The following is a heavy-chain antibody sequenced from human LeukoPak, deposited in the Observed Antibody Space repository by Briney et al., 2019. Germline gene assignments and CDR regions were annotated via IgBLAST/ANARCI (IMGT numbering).Heavy chain of an antibody. CDR3: ARQGSSGWYEVGLDY. Sequence: GESLKISCKGSGYSFTSYWIGWVRQMPGKGLEWMGIVYPGDSDTRYSPSFQGQVTISADKSISTAYLQWGSLKASDTAMYYCARQGSSGWYEVGLDYWGQGTLVTVSS. CDR1: GYSFTSYW. CDR2: VYPGDSDT. J-gene: IGHJ4*02. V-gene: IGHV5-51*01. D-gene: IGHD6-19*01.